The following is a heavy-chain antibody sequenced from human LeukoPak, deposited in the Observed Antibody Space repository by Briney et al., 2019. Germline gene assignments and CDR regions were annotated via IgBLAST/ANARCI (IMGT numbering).Heavy chain of an antibody. D-gene: IGHD3-10*01. Sequence: GGSLRLSCAASGFTFSSYWIHWVRQAPGKGLVWVSRINSDGSSTSYADSVKGRFTISRDNAKNTLYLQMNSLRAEDTAVYYCARNMGRPGNYVDYWGQGTLVTVSS. V-gene: IGHV3-74*01. CDR2: INSDGSST. J-gene: IGHJ4*02. CDR3: ARNMGRPGNYVDY. CDR1: GFTFSSYW.